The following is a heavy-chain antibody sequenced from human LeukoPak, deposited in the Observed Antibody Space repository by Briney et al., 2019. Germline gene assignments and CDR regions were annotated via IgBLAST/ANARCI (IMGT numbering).Heavy chain of an antibody. CDR1: GYTFTGYY. D-gene: IGHD5-18*01. CDR3: ASGYRAYYFDY. CDR2: INPNSGGT. J-gene: IGHJ4*02. V-gene: IGHV1-2*02. Sequence: EASVKVSCKASGYTFTGYYMHWVRQAPGQGLEWMGWINPNSGGTNHAQKFQGRVTMTRDTSISTAYMELSRLRSDDTAVYYCASGYRAYYFDYWGQGTLVTVSS.